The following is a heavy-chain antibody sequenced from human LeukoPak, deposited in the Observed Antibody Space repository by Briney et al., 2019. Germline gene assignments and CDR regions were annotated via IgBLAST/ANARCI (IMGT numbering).Heavy chain of an antibody. Sequence: GGSLRLSCAASGFTFSSYWMSWVRQAPGQGLEWVANIKEDGSERYYVDSVEGRFTISRDNAKNSLYLQMNSLRAEDTALYYCASITMIVVPQTDAFDIWGQRTMVTVSS. CDR2: IKEDGSER. V-gene: IGHV3-7*03. CDR3: ASITMIVVPQTDAFDI. CDR1: GFTFSSYW. J-gene: IGHJ3*02. D-gene: IGHD3-22*01.